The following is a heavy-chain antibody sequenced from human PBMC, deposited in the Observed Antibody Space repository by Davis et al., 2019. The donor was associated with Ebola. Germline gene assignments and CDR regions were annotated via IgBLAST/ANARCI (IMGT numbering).Heavy chain of an antibody. V-gene: IGHV1-18*01. Sequence: ASVKVSCKASGYTFTSYGISWVRQAPGQGLEWMGWISAYNGNTNYAQKLQGRVTMTTDTSTSTAYMELRSLRSEDTAVYYCARDHPSLGYCSGGSCYSTFGMDVWGQGTTVTVSS. CDR1: GYTFTSYG. CDR3: ARDHPSLGYCSGGSCYSTFGMDV. D-gene: IGHD2-15*01. J-gene: IGHJ6*02. CDR2: ISAYNGNT.